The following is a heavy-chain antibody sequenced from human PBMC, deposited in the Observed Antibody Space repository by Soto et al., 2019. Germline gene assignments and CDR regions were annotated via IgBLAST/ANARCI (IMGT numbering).Heavy chain of an antibody. V-gene: IGHV4-31*03. CDR3: ARVVAGDYFDY. CDR1: GGSISSGGYY. CDR2: IYYSGST. Sequence: SETLSLTCTVSGGSISSGGYYWSWIRQHPGKGLEWIGYIYYSGSTYYNPSLKSRVTISVDTSKNQFSLKLSSVTAADTAVYYCARVVAGDYFDYWGQGTLVTVSS. D-gene: IGHD6-19*01. J-gene: IGHJ4*02.